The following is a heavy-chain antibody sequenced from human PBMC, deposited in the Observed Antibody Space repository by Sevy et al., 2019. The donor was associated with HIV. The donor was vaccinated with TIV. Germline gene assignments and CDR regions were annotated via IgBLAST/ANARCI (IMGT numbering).Heavy chain of an antibody. CDR3: AITKDYYDNSGYPFDY. Sequence: ASVKVSCKVSGYTLTKLSMQWVRQAPGKGLEWMGTFDPEDGKTIYAQKFQGRVTMTEDTSIDTAYMELSSLRSEDTAVFYCAITKDYYDNSGYPFDYWGQGTLVTVSS. CDR2: FDPEDGKT. CDR1: GYTLTKLS. V-gene: IGHV1-24*01. J-gene: IGHJ4*02. D-gene: IGHD3-22*01.